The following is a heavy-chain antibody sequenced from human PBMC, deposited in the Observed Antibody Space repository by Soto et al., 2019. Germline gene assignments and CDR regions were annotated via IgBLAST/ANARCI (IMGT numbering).Heavy chain of an antibody. Sequence: SETLSLTWDVSGASITTYYWSWIRQAPGKGLEWIGNVYHTGSTDYNSSLRSRVTISVDTSKNQFSLNMNSVTAADTAVYYCARRLFGSGWTLDPWGQGTLVTVSS. CDR1: GASITTYY. CDR3: ARRLFGSGWTLDP. J-gene: IGHJ5*02. V-gene: IGHV4-59*13. CDR2: VYHTGST. D-gene: IGHD6-19*01.